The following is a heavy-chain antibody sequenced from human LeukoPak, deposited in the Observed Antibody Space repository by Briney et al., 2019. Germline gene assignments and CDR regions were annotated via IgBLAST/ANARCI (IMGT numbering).Heavy chain of an antibody. CDR1: GFTFSSYG. J-gene: IGHJ6*03. Sequence: GGSLRLSCAASGFTFSSYGMHWVRQAPGKGLEWVAFIRYDGSNKYYADSVKGRFTISRDNSKNTLYLQMNSLRAEDTAVYYCAKDSQGRDYDFWSGYHHYYMDVWGKGTTVTVSS. CDR2: IRYDGSNK. D-gene: IGHD3-3*01. V-gene: IGHV3-30*02. CDR3: AKDSQGRDYDFWSGYHHYYMDV.